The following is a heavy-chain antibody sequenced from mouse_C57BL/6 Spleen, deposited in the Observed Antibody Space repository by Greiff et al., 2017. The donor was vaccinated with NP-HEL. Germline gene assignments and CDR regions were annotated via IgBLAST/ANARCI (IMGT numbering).Heavy chain of an antibody. CDR3: ARGSDS. J-gene: IGHJ3*01. CDR1: GYTFTSYW. Sequence: VQLQQPGAELVKPGASVKLSCKASGYTFTSYWMQWVKQRPGQGLEWIGEIDPSDSYTNYNQKFKGKATLTVDTSSSTAYMQLSSLTSEDSAVYYCARGSDSWGQGTLVTVSA. CDR2: IDPSDSYT. V-gene: IGHV1-50*01. D-gene: IGHD3-2*01.